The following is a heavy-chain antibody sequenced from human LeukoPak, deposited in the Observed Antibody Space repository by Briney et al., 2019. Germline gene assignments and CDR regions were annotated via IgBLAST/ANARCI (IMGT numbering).Heavy chain of an antibody. Sequence: SVKVSCKASGGTFSSCAISWVRQAPGQGLEWVGRIIPILSIANYAQKFQGRVTIPAHKSTSTAYMDLSSMRSEDTAVCYCARPERTSGYEGMDVWGQGTTVPLS. CDR3: ARPERTSGYEGMDV. V-gene: IGHV1-69*04. J-gene: IGHJ6*02. CDR2: IIPILSIA. CDR1: GGTFSSCA. D-gene: IGHD1-14*01.